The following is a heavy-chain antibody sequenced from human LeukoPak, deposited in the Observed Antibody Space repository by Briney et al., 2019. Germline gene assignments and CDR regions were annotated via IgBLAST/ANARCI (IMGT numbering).Heavy chain of an antibody. Sequence: ASVTVSCKPSGYTFTSYDINWVRQTTAQGLEWMGWMNPNSGNTGFAQKFQGRVTMTRNTSISTAYMELSSLTSEDTAVYYCARGLGSTWYNYWGQGTLVTVSS. D-gene: IGHD6-13*01. CDR1: GYTFTSYD. CDR3: ARGLGSTWYNY. V-gene: IGHV1-8*01. CDR2: MNPNSGNT. J-gene: IGHJ4*02.